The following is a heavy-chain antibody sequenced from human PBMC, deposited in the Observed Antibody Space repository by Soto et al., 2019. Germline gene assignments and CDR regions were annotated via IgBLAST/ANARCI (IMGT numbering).Heavy chain of an antibody. CDR1: GGSISSGDYY. V-gene: IGHV4-30-4*01. CDR3: ARGGDYYDSSGYLPEAFDI. D-gene: IGHD3-22*01. CDR2: IYYSGST. Sequence: QVQLQESGPGLVKPSQTLSLTCTVSGGSISSGDYYWSWIRQPPGKGLEWLGYIYYSGSTYYNPSLKSRVTISVDTSKNQFSLKLSSVTAADTAVYYCARGGDYYDSSGYLPEAFDIWGQGTMVTVSS. J-gene: IGHJ3*02.